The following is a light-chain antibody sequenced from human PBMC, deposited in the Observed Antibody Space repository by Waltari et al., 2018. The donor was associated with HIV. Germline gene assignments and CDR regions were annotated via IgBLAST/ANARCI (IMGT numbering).Light chain of an antibody. Sequence: QSALTQPRPVSGSPGQSVTISCTATSGDPGTYNYFSWYQHHPGTAPKLVIYDVSKRPSGVPDRFSGSRSANTASLTISGLRAEDEANYYCCGWAGGWVFGGGTEVTVL. J-gene: IGLJ3*02. CDR2: DVS. CDR3: CGWAGGWV. CDR1: SGDPGTYNY. V-gene: IGLV2-11*01.